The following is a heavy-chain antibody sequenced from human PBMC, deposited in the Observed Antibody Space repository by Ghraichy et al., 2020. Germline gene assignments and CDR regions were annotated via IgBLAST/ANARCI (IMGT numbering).Heavy chain of an antibody. J-gene: IGHJ5*02. Sequence: SETLSLTCTVSGASLRGYYWSWIRQPPGKGLEWIGYIYFSGTTNYNPSLKSRVTISVDTSKNQFSLKLRSVTAADTAVYYCARHKGLDPWGQGTLVTVSS. CDR2: IYFSGTT. CDR1: GASLRGYY. V-gene: IGHV4-59*08. CDR3: ARHKGLDP.